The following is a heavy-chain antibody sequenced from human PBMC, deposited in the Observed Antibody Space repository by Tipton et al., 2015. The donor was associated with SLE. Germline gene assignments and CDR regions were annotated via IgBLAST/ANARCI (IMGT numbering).Heavy chain of an antibody. Sequence: TLSLTCTVSGGSISSGSYYWSWIRQPPGKGLEWIGNIYYGGGTYYNPSLESRVTISLDTSKNQFSLKLNSVTAADTAVYYCARSTDQNWFDPWGQGTLVTLSP. V-gene: IGHV4-31*03. D-gene: IGHD2-2*01. J-gene: IGHJ5*02. CDR2: IYYGGGT. CDR1: GGSISSGSYY. CDR3: ARSTDQNWFDP.